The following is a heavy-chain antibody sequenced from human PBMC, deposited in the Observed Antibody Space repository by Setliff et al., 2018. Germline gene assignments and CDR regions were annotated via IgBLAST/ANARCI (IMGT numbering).Heavy chain of an antibody. CDR2: IIPIFGTA. J-gene: IGHJ4*02. V-gene: IGHV1-69*13. CDR3: AIPSSGNFYFDY. D-gene: IGHD1-26*01. CDR1: GGTFSSYA. Sequence: ASVKVSCKASGGTFSSYAITWVRQAPGQGLEWMGGIIPIFGTAKYAQKFQGRVTITADQSTRTAYMELSSLRSEDTAVCYCAIPSSGNFYFDYWGQGTLVTVSS.